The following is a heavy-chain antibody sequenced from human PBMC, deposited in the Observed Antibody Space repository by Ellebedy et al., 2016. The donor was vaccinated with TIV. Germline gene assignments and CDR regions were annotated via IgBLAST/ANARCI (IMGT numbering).Heavy chain of an antibody. CDR3: VKGGAWDLDY. CDR2: IKPDGSQA. V-gene: IGHV3-7*03. J-gene: IGHJ4*02. D-gene: IGHD1-26*01. CDR1: GFTFSIYW. Sequence: PGGPLRLSCAASGFTFSIYWMGWVRQAPGKGLEWLANIKPDGSQAYYGDSVKGRFTISRDNAKNALYLQMNSLRAEDTAVYYCVKGGAWDLDYWGQGTLVTVSS.